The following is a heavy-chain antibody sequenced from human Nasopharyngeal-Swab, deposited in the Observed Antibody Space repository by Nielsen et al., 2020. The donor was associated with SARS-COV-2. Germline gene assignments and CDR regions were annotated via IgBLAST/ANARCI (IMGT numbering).Heavy chain of an antibody. D-gene: IGHD6-13*01. CDR3: ARESIAAAGPGMDV. V-gene: IGHV3-74*01. CDR1: GFIFSSYW. Sequence: GGSLRLSCAASGFIFSSYWMHWVRQAPGKGLVWVSCIKSDGSSTSYADSVKGRFTISRDNAKNTLFLQMNSLRAEDTAVYYCARESIAAAGPGMDVWGQGTTVTVSS. J-gene: IGHJ6*02. CDR2: IKSDGSST.